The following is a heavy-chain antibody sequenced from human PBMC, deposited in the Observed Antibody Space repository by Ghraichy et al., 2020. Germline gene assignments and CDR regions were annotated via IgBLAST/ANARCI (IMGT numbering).Heavy chain of an antibody. CDR3: ARVRTRELDY. CDR2: MYSVGNT. J-gene: IGHJ4*02. D-gene: IGHD1-26*01. Sequence: LSLTCAASGFTVSSNYMSWVRQAPGKGLEWVSVMYSVGNTYYADSVQGRFTISRDNSKNTLYLQMNSLRADDTAVYYCARVRTRELDYWGQGTLVTVSS. CDR1: GFTVSSNY. V-gene: IGHV3-53*01.